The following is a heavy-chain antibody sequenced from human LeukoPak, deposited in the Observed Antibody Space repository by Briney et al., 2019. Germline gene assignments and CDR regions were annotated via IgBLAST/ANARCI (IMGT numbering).Heavy chain of an antibody. Sequence: GGSLRLSCAASGFTFSSYAMSWVRQAPGKGLEWVSAISGSGGSTYYADSVKGRFTISRDNSKNTLYLQMNSLRAEDTAVYYCAKLRMGVGRTYYDYVWGSYRLDAFDIWGQGTMVTVSS. D-gene: IGHD3-16*02. CDR3: AKLRMGVGRTYYDYVWGSYRLDAFDI. V-gene: IGHV3-23*01. J-gene: IGHJ3*02. CDR2: ISGSGGST. CDR1: GFTFSSYA.